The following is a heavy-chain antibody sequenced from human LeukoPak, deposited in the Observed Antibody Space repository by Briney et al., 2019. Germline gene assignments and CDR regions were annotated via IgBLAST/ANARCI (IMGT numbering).Heavy chain of an antibody. CDR2: ISGSGGST. CDR1: GFTFSSYG. V-gene: IGHV3-23*01. D-gene: IGHD3-22*01. J-gene: IGHJ4*02. Sequence: GGTLRLSCAASGFTFSSYGMSWVRQAPGKGLEWVSAISGSGGSTYYADSVKGRFTISRDNSKNTLYLQMNSLRAEDTAVYYCAKDSRYDSSGYYYDYWGQGTLVTVSS. CDR3: AKDSRYDSSGYYYDY.